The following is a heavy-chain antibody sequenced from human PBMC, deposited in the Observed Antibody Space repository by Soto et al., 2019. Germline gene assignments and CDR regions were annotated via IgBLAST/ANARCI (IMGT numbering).Heavy chain of an antibody. V-gene: IGHV1-18*01. J-gene: IGHJ5*02. D-gene: IGHD3-16*01. CDR2: IGAHDGNT. CDR1: DYSFGSKG. CDR3: ARGGFRGGPFLYH. Sequence: QVQLVQSGAEVTKPGASVKVSCKAPDYSFGSKGFTWVRQAPGQGLEWMGWIGAHDGNTTYAQKFRGRVTMTTDTSSNTVYMELKSLRSDDTAEYYCARGGFRGGPFLYHWGQGTLVTVSS.